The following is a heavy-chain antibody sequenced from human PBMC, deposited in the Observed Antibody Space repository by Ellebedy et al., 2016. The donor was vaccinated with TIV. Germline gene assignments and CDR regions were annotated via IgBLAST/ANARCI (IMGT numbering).Heavy chain of an antibody. V-gene: IGHV3-11*05. Sequence: GESLKISXVASGFTFSDYYMSWIRQAPGKGLEWVSLISGTGSFTKYADSVKGRFTISRDNAKKSLYLQMNSLRAGDTAVYYCARDRNKFDDTTYDFDYWGQGTLVTVSS. CDR3: ARDRNKFDDTTYDFDY. J-gene: IGHJ4*02. CDR1: GFTFSDYY. D-gene: IGHD2/OR15-2a*01. CDR2: ISGTGSFT.